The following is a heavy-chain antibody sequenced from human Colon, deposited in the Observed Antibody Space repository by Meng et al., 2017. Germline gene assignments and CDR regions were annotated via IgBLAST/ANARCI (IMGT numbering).Heavy chain of an antibody. Sequence: QVPLQESGPGLLKPSPTLSLTCTISGPSISSAGYYWTWIRQPAGQGLEWIGQIYTSGTTDYNPSLTSQVSMSIDTSKNQFSLTLSSVTAADTAVYYCARRANDNSGTFFDSWGQGMLVTVSS. J-gene: IGHJ4*02. CDR2: IYTSGTT. CDR3: ARRANDNSGTFFDS. D-gene: IGHD3-10*01. V-gene: IGHV4-61*02. CDR1: GPSISSAGYY.